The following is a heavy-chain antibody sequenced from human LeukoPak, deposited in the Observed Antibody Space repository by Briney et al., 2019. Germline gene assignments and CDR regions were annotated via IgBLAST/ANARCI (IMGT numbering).Heavy chain of an antibody. D-gene: IGHD3-22*01. Sequence: QPGGSLRLSCAASVFTFSNYSMYWVRQAPGKGLEWVAVMSDDGSNEYYADSVKGRFTIFRDNSKSTLYLQLNSLTSEDTAVYYCARGYDSSVYYVPFADWGQGTLVTVSS. V-gene: IGHV3-30*04. CDR3: ARGYDSSVYYVPFAD. J-gene: IGHJ4*02. CDR2: MSDDGSNE. CDR1: VFTFSNYS.